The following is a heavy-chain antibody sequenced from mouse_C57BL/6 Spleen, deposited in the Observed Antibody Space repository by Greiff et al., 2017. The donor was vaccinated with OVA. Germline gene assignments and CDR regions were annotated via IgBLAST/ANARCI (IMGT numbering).Heavy chain of an antibody. CDR1: GYTFTSYW. D-gene: IGHD1-1*01. Sequence: VHLQQPGAELVMPGASVKLSCKASGYTFTSYWMHWVKQRPGQGLEWIGEIDPSDSYTNYNQKFKGKSTLTVDKSSSTAYMQLSSLTSEDSAVYYCARQYYGSSLYWYFDVWGTGTTVTVSS. V-gene: IGHV1-69*01. J-gene: IGHJ1*03. CDR3: ARQYYGSSLYWYFDV. CDR2: IDPSDSYT.